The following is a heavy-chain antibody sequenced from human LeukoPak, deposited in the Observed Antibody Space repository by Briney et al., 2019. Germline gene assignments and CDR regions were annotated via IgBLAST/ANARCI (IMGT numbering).Heavy chain of an antibody. CDR2: IYYSGST. Sequence: SETLSLTCAVSGGSISSGGYSWSWIRQHPGKGLEWIGYIYYSGSTYYNPSLKSRVTISVDTSKNQFSLKLSSVTAADTAVYYCARGAYSNLPTNWFDPWGQGTLVTVSS. V-gene: IGHV4-31*11. J-gene: IGHJ5*02. CDR3: ARGAYSNLPTNWFDP. D-gene: IGHD4-11*01. CDR1: GGSISSGGYS.